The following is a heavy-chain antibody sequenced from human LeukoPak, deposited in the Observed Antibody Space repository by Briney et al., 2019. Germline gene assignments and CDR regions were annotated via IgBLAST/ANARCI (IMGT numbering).Heavy chain of an antibody. Sequence: SETLSLTCTVSGGSISSGSYYWSWIRQPAGKGLEWIGRIYTSGSTNYNPSLESRVTISVDTSKNQFSLKLSSVTAADTAVYYCARGQRYYYDSSGYNWFDPWGQGTLVTVSS. D-gene: IGHD3-22*01. J-gene: IGHJ5*02. CDR2: IYTSGST. CDR3: ARGQRYYYDSSGYNWFDP. CDR1: GGSISSGSYY. V-gene: IGHV4-61*02.